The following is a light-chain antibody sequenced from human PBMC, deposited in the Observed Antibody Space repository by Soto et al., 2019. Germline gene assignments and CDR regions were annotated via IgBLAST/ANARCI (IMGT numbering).Light chain of an antibody. Sequence: DIQLTQSPSFLSASVGDRVTITCRASQGISSYLAWYQQKPGKAPKLLIYAASTLQSGVPSRFSGSRSGTEFTLTISSLQPEDFATYYCQQLNSYPHTFGGGTKVDIK. CDR1: QGISSY. CDR3: QQLNSYPHT. V-gene: IGKV1-9*01. CDR2: AAS. J-gene: IGKJ4*01.